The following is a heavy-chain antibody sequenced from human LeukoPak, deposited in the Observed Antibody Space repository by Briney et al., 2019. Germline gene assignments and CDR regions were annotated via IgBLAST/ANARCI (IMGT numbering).Heavy chain of an antibody. CDR2: IGGTGAYT. CDR3: ARSLSSRFSSPRRPYYFDY. Sequence: ETLSLTCAVSGGSISSSNWWSWVRQPPGQGLEWVSGIGGTGAYTYYADSVKGRFTFSRDNSKNTLYLQMNSLRVEDTAVYYCARSLSSRFSSPRRPYYFDYWGQGTLVTVSS. D-gene: IGHD6-13*01. CDR1: GGSISSSN. V-gene: IGHV3-23*01. J-gene: IGHJ4*02.